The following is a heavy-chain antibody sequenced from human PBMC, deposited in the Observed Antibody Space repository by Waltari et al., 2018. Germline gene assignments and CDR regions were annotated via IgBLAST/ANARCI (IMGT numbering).Heavy chain of an antibody. CDR2: IWYDGSNK. CDR3: ARGYSSSQADY. CDR1: GFTFSSYG. V-gene: IGHV3-33*08. Sequence: QVQLVESGGGVVQPGRSLRLSCAASGFTFSSYGMHWVRQAPGKGLEWVAVIWYDGSNKYYADSVKGRFTISRDNSKNTLYLQMNSLRAEDTAMYYCARGYSSSQADYWGQGTLVTVSS. D-gene: IGHD6-13*01. J-gene: IGHJ4*02.